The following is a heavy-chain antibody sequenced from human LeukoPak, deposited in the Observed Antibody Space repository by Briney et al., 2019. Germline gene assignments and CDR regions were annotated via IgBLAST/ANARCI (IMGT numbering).Heavy chain of an antibody. J-gene: IGHJ2*01. Sequence: SETLSLNCAVYGGSFSGYYWSWIRQPPGKGLEWIGEINHSGSTNYNPSLKSRVTISVDTSKNQFSLKLSSVTAADTAVYYCARGPAFYGGNPASYYWYFDLWGRGTLVTVSS. V-gene: IGHV4-34*01. D-gene: IGHD4-23*01. CDR3: ARGPAFYGGNPASYYWYFDL. CDR1: GGSFSGYY. CDR2: INHSGST.